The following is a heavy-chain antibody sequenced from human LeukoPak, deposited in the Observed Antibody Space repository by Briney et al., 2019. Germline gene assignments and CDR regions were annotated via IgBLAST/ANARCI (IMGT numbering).Heavy chain of an antibody. V-gene: IGHV1-69*05. CDR2: IIPIFGTA. Sequence: SVKVSCKASGGTFSSYANSWVRQAPGQGLEWMGGIIPIFGTANYAQKFQGRVTITTDESTSTAYMELSSLRSEDTAVYYCARCREGVAAAGTHYYNYMDVWGKGTTVTVSS. D-gene: IGHD6-13*01. CDR1: GGTFSSYA. J-gene: IGHJ6*03. CDR3: ARCREGVAAAGTHYYNYMDV.